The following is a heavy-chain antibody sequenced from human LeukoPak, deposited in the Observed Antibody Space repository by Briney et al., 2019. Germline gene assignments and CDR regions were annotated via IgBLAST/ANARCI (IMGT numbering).Heavy chain of an antibody. Sequence: SETLSPTCTVSGGSISSYYWSWIRQPPGKGLEWIGYIYYSGSTNYNPSLKSRVTISVDTSKNQFSLKLSSVTAADTAVYYCARLGPILTGYQYYYYYYMDVWGKGTTVTISS. CDR2: IYYSGST. CDR1: GGSISSYY. CDR3: ARLGPILTGYQYYYYYYMDV. J-gene: IGHJ6*03. D-gene: IGHD3-9*01. V-gene: IGHV4-59*01.